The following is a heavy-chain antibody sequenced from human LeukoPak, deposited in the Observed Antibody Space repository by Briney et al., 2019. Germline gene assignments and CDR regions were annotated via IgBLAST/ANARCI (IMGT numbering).Heavy chain of an antibody. CDR3: ASGTPYYDILTGYLRGAFDI. CDR1: GGSFSGYY. D-gene: IGHD3-9*01. CDR2: INHSGST. J-gene: IGHJ3*02. V-gene: IGHV4-34*01. Sequence: SETLSLTCAVYGGSFSGYYWSWIRQPPGKGLEWIGEINHSGSTNYNPSLKSRVTISVDTSKNQFSLKLGSVTAADTAVYYCASGTPYYDILTGYLRGAFDIWGQGTMVTVSS.